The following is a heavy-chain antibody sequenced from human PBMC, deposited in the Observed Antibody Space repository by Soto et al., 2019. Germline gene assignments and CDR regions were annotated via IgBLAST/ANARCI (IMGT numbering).Heavy chain of an antibody. D-gene: IGHD3-10*01. Sequence: QVQLVQSGAEVKKPGASVKVSCKASGYTFTSYGISWVRQAPGQGLEWMGWINVYNGNTNYAQKLQGRVTMTTDISTSTAYLDLRSLRSDDTAVYFCARDTSRGEYDYWGQGTLVTVSS. V-gene: IGHV1-18*01. CDR2: INVYNGNT. CDR3: ARDTSRGEYDY. J-gene: IGHJ4*02. CDR1: GYTFTSYG.